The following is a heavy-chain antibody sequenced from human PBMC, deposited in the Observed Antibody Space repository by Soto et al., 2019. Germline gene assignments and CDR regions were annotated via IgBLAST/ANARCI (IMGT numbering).Heavy chain of an antibody. CDR1: GAYISAFS. CDR2: ITINGNT. V-gene: IGHV4-4*07. D-gene: IGHD1-7*01. J-gene: IGHJ1*01. Sequence: QVQQQESGPGLVKPSDTLSLTCRVSGAYISAFSWSWIRQPAGTGLEWIGRITINGNTQKNPSFKSRVTKSIDTSRNHFARNLQSATAADTALYYGARETGENWTYEAHWGPGTLVTVAS. CDR3: ARETGENWTYEAH.